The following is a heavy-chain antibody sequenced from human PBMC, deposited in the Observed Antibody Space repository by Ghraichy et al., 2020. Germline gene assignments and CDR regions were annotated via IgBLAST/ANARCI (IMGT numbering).Heavy chain of an antibody. V-gene: IGHV3-53*01. J-gene: IGHJ4*02. D-gene: IGHD3-22*01. CDR2: LYIDGGT. Sequence: GESLNISCAASGFTVSTNYMSWVRQAPGKGLEWVSVLYIDGGTYYAESVKGRFTISRDNSKNTLFLQMNSLRAEDTAVYYCARGAMMALDYWGQGTLVTVSS. CDR3: ARGAMMALDY. CDR1: GFTVSTNY.